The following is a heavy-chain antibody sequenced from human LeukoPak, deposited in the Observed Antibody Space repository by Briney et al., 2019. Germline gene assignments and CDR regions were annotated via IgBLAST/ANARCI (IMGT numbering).Heavy chain of an antibody. CDR2: ISGSGGST. CDR3: AKDWYDFWSGYYPSHYYYYMDV. D-gene: IGHD3-3*01. CDR1: GFTFSSYA. V-gene: IGHV3-23*01. J-gene: IGHJ6*03. Sequence: GGSLRLSCAASGFTFSSYAMSWVRQAPGKGLEWVSAISGSGGSTYYADSVKGRFTISRDTSKNTLYLQMNSLRAEDTAVYYCAKDWYDFWSGYYPSHYYYYMDVWGKGTTVTVSS.